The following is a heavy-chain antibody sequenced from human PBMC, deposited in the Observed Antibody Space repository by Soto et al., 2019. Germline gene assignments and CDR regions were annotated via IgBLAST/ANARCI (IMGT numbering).Heavy chain of an antibody. CDR1: GGSVSSYY. CDR2: AHYSGST. Sequence: SETLSLTCTVFGGSVSSYYWTWIRQPPGKGLEWIGYAHYSGSTNYSPSLRSRVIMSVDTSKNQFSLKLNSVTAADTAVYYCARRYGYSLDYWGQGPLVTVSS. D-gene: IGHD6-13*01. J-gene: IGHJ4*02. V-gene: IGHV4-59*02. CDR3: ARRYGYSLDY.